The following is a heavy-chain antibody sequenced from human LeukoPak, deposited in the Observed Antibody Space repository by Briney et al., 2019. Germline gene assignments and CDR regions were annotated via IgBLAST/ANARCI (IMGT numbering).Heavy chain of an antibody. CDR2: INPNSGGT. CDR3: AIQYGDYSWFDP. Sequence: ASVKVSCKASGYTFTGYYMHWVRQAPGQGLEWMGWINPNSGGTNYAQKCQGRVTMTRDTSISTAYMELSRLRSDDTAVYYCAIQYGDYSWFDPWGQGTLVTVSS. J-gene: IGHJ5*02. CDR1: GYTFTGYY. D-gene: IGHD4-17*01. V-gene: IGHV1-2*02.